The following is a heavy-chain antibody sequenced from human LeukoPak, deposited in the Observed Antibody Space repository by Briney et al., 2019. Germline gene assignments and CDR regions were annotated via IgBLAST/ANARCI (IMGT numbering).Heavy chain of an antibody. D-gene: IGHD3-3*01. CDR1: GFTVSSNY. J-gene: IGHJ4*02. V-gene: IGHV3-53*01. Sequence: GGSLRLSCAASGFTVSSNYMSWVRQAPGKGLEWASVIYSGGSTYYADSVKGRFTISRDNSKNTLYLQMNSLRAEDTAVYYCAKPLVAIFGVVISDYFDYWGQGTLVTVSS. CDR3: AKPLVAIFGVVISDYFDY. CDR2: IYSGGST.